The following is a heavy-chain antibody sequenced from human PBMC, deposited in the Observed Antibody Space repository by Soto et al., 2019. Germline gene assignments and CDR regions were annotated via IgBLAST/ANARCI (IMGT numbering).Heavy chain of an antibody. CDR1: GFTFSNAW. J-gene: IGHJ6*02. V-gene: IGHV3-15*01. CDR2: IKSKTDGGTT. D-gene: IGHD2-2*01. Sequence: GGSLRLSCATSGFTFSNAWMSWVRQAPGKGLEWVGRIKSKTDGGTTDYAAPVKGRFTISRDDSKNTLYLQMNSLKTEDTAVYYCTTKTQDIVVVPAYGMDVWGQGTTVTVSS. CDR3: TTKTQDIVVVPAYGMDV.